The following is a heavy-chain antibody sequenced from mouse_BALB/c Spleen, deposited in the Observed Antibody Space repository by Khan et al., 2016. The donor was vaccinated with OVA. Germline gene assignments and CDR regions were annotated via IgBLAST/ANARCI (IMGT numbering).Heavy chain of an antibody. CDR3: ASVHGGDFDY. CDR2: ISYSGNT. V-gene: IGHV3-2*02. D-gene: IGHD1-2*01. J-gene: IGHJ2*01. CDR1: GYSITSDYA. Sequence: EVQLQQSGPGLVKPSQSLSLICTLTGYSITSDYAWNWIRQFPGNKQEWMGFISYSGNTKYNPSLKSRISITRDTSHNQFFLQLTYVTTADTATSYVASVHGGDFDYWGQGTTLTVSS.